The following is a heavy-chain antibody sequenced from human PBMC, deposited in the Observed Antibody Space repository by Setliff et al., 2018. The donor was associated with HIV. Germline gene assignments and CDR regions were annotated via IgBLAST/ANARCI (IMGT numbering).Heavy chain of an antibody. J-gene: IGHJ6*03. Sequence: ASVKVSCKASGYTFTSYALHWVRQAPGQRLEWMGWINAGNGNTKYSQKFQGRVTITRDTSASTAYMELSSLRSEDTAVYYCARVRGIGAYNYYYMDVWGKGTTVTVSS. CDR3: ARVRGIGAYNYYYMDV. D-gene: IGHD1-26*01. CDR1: GYTFTSYA. V-gene: IGHV1-3*01. CDR2: INAGNGNT.